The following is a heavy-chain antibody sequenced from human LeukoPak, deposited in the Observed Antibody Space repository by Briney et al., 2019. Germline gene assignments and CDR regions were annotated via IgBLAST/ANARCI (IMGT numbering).Heavy chain of an antibody. Sequence: SETLSLTCTVSGGSISSYYWGWIRQPAGKGLEWIGRIYTSGSTNYNPSLKSRVTMSADTYKNQFSLKLSSVTAADTAVYYCAREAAVAGRGFDYWGQGTLVIVSS. J-gene: IGHJ4*02. D-gene: IGHD6-19*01. CDR2: IYTSGST. CDR3: AREAAVAGRGFDY. CDR1: GGSISSYY. V-gene: IGHV4-4*07.